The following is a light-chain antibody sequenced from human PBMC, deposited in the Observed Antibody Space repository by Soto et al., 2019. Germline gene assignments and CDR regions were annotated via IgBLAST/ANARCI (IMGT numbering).Light chain of an antibody. V-gene: IGLV2-14*01. J-gene: IGLJ2*01. CDR3: SSYTSISTYVV. CDR1: SSDVGGYNY. Sequence: QSALTQPASVSGSPGQSITISCTGTSSDVGGYNYVSWYQQHPGKAPKLMIYDVSNRPSGVSNRFSGSKSGNTASLTISGLQAEDVADYYCSSYTSISTYVVFGGGTNRTVL. CDR2: DVS.